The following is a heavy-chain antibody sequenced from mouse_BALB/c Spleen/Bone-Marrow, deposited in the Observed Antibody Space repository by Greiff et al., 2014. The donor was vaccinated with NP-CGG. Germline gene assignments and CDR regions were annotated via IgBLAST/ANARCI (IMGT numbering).Heavy chain of an antibody. V-gene: IGHV1-5*01. CDR1: GYTFTNNW. D-gene: IGHD4-1*01. Sequence: VQLQQPGTVLARPGASLRMSCKASGYTFTNNWINWIKQRPGQGLEWIGAIYPGNNDAKYNQKFKAKAKLTAVTSTSTADMELSSLTDEDSAVYYCARNWDWVFAYWGQGTLVTVSA. CDR3: ARNWDWVFAY. J-gene: IGHJ3*01. CDR2: IYPGNNDA.